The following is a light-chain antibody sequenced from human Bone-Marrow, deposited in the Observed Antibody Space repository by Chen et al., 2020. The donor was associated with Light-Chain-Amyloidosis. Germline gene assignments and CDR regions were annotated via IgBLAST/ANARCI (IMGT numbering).Light chain of an antibody. V-gene: IGKV3-20*01. CDR1: QTISSNY. CDR2: GSS. CDR3: QQYGTSPLT. Sequence: EIVLTQSPGTLSLSPGEGANLSCRASQTISSNYLTRYQQKFGQAPRLLIYGSSSRATGIPDRFTGSGSGTDFALTINRLEPEECAMYYGQQYGTSPLTFGGGTKVEIK. J-gene: IGKJ4*01.